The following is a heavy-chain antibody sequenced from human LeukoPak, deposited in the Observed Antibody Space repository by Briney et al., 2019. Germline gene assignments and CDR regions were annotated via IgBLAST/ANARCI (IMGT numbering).Heavy chain of an antibody. CDR3: ARVPREIASI. CDR2: MNPASGNT. D-gene: IGHD3-16*02. Sequence: ASVKVSCKPSGYTFTGYYIHWVRQAPGQGLEWMGYMNPASGNTGYAQKFQGRVTMTTDTSISTAYMELSSLRSEDTAVYYCARVPREIASIWGQGTMVTVSS. J-gene: IGHJ3*02. V-gene: IGHV1-8*02. CDR1: GYTFTGYY.